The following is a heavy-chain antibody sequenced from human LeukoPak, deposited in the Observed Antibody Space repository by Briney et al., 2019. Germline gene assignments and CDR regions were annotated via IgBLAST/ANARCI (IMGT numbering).Heavy chain of an antibody. J-gene: IGHJ4*02. V-gene: IGHV3-9*01. D-gene: IGHD6-19*01. CDR3: AKEGVSSSGWYYFDY. Sequence: GGSLRLSCAASGFTFDDYAMHWVRQAPGKGLEWVSGISWNSGSIGYADSVKGRFTISRDSAKNSLYLQMNSLRAEDTALYYCAKEGVSSSGWYYFDYWGQGTLVTVSS. CDR1: GFTFDDYA. CDR2: ISWNSGSI.